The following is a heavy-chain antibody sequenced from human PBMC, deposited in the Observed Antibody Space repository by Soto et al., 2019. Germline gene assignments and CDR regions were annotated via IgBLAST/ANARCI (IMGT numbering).Heavy chain of an antibody. CDR1: GFTFSSYE. CDR2: ISTSGRTI. V-gene: IGHV3-48*03. CDR3: ARQPAHVYEASPKWFDP. J-gene: IGHJ5*02. Sequence: EVLLVESGGGLVQPGGSLRLSCTASGFTFSSYEMNWVRQAPGKGLEWISYISTSGRTIFDAGSVKGRFTISRDNTRNTLFLQMDSLRPEDTAVYYCARQPAHVYEASPKWFDPWGQGTLVIVFS. D-gene: IGHD3-16*01.